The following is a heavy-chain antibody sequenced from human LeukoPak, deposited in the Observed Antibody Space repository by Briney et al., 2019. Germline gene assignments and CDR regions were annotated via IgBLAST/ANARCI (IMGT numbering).Heavy chain of an antibody. CDR3: ARAELGYCSSTSCHLSYYYGMDV. V-gene: IGHV3-11*01. CDR2: ISSSGSTI. J-gene: IGHJ6*02. D-gene: IGHD2-2*01. Sequence: GGSLRLSCAASGFTFSDYYMSRIRQAPGKGLEWVSYISSSGSTIYYADSVKGRFTISRDNAKNSLHLQMNSLRAEDTAVYYCARAELGYCSSTSCHLSYYYGMDVWGQGTTVTVSS. CDR1: GFTFSDYY.